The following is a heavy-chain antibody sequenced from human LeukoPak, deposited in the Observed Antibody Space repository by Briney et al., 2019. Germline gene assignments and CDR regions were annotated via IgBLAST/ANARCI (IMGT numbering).Heavy chain of an antibody. V-gene: IGHV4-34*01. CDR2: INHSGST. D-gene: IGHD1-26*01. J-gene: IGHJ4*02. Sequence: SETLSLTCAVYGGSFSGYYWSWIRQPPGKGLEWIGEINHSGSTNYNPSLKGRVTISVDTSKNQFSLKLSSVTAADTAVYYCARVGSGYWGQGTLVTVSS. CDR1: GGSFSGYY. CDR3: ARVGSGY.